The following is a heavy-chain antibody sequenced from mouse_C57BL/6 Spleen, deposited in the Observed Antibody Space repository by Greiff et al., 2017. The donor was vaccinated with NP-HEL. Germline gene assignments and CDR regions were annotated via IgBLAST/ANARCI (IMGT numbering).Heavy chain of an antibody. V-gene: IGHV1-55*01. CDR2: IYPGSGST. CDR1: GYTFTSYW. CDR3: ARSEELIYHYAMDY. Sequence: QVHVKQPGAELVKPGASVKMSCKASGYTFTSYWITWVKQRPGQGLEWIGDIYPGSGSTNYNEKFKSKATLTVDTSSSTAYMQLSSLTSEDSAVYYCARSEELIYHYAMDYWGQGTSVTVSS. D-gene: IGHD2-1*01. J-gene: IGHJ4*01.